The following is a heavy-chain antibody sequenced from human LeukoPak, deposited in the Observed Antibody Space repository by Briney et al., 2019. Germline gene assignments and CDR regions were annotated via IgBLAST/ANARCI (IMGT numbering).Heavy chain of an antibody. Sequence: GASVKVSCKASGYTFSKFGISWVRQAPGQGLEWMGWISAYNGDTNCAQEFQGRITMTIDTSTNTAYMELRSLKSDDTAVYYCARESLRPTWGQGTLVTVPS. J-gene: IGHJ4*02. CDR3: ARESLRPT. CDR2: ISAYNGDT. D-gene: IGHD5-12*01. V-gene: IGHV1-18*01. CDR1: GYTFSKFG.